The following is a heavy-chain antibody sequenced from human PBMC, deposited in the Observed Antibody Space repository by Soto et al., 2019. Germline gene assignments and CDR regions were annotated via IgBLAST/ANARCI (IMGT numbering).Heavy chain of an antibody. CDR1: GFTFSDFY. CDR3: ARGHDSSWTFDN. J-gene: IGHJ4*02. CDR2: ISSSSSYT. V-gene: IGHV3-11*06. D-gene: IGHD6-13*01. Sequence: QVQLVESGGGLVKPGGSLRLSCAASGFTFSDFYMSWVRQAPGKGLEWVSYISSSSSYTGYADSVKGRFTISRDNAKDSLYLQMNSLRAEDTAVYYCARGHDSSWTFDNWGQGTLVTVSS.